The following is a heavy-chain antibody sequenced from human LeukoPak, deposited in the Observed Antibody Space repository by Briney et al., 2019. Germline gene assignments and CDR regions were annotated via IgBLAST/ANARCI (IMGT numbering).Heavy chain of an antibody. CDR2: IVHTGSA. CDR1: GYSISSGYW. V-gene: IGHV4-4*02. CDR3: ARNGDFALDY. J-gene: IGHJ4*02. D-gene: IGHD4-17*01. Sequence: WETLSLTCAVSGYSISSGYWWSWVRQPPGKGLEWIGEIVHTGSAGYNPSFKSRVTISVDKSKNHLSLKMNSVTAADTAVYYCARNGDFALDYWGQGTLVTVSS.